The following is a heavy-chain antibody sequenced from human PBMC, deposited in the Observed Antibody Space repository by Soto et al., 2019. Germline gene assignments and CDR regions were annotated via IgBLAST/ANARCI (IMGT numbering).Heavy chain of an antibody. CDR3: AKATRGQCIGAHCYAFDF. CDR2: ISGSGGST. Sequence: EVQLLESGGGLAQPGGSLTLSCAASGFTFSSYAMSWVRQAPGKGLEWVSAISGSGGSTHYADSVKGRFTVSRDNSRNTMYLEMNRLRAEDTAMYHCAKATRGQCIGAHCYAFDFWGQGILVTVS. CDR1: GFTFSSYA. D-gene: IGHD2-15*01. V-gene: IGHV3-23*01. J-gene: IGHJ4*02.